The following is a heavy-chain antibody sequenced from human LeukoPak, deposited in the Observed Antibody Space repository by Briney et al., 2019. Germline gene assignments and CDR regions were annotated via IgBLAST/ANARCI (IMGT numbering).Heavy chain of an antibody. J-gene: IGHJ4*02. Sequence: SETLSLTCAVYGGSFSGYYWSWIRQPPGKGLEWIGGINHSGSTNYNPSLTSRVTISVDTSKNQFSLQLSSVTAADTAVYYCARARRVKPYYYDSSGYYCLFDYWGQGTLVTVSS. CDR1: GGSFSGYY. CDR3: ARARRVKPYYYDSSGYYCLFDY. D-gene: IGHD3-22*01. CDR2: INHSGST. V-gene: IGHV4-34*01.